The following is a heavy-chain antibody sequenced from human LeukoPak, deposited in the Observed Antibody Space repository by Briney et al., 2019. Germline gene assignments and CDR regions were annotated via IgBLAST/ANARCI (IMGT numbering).Heavy chain of an antibody. J-gene: IGHJ5*02. CDR3: AKLSAVAGMGFDP. Sequence: GRSLRLSCAASGFTFSSYGMHWVRQAPGKGLEWVAVISYDGSNKYYADSVKGRSIISRDNSKNTLYLQMNGLRAEDTAVYYCAKLSAVAGMGFDPWGQGTLVTVSS. D-gene: IGHD6-19*01. CDR1: GFTFSSYG. V-gene: IGHV3-30*18. CDR2: ISYDGSNK.